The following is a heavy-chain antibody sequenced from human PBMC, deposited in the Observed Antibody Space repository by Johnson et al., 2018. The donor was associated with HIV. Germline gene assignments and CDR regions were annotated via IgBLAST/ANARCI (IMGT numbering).Heavy chain of an antibody. Sequence: VQLVESGGGLVQPGGSLRLSCAASGFTVSSNYMSWVRQAPGKGLEWVSVIYSGGSTYYADSVKGRFTISRDNSKNTRYRQMNSLRAEDTDVYYCARTGRAVAGTPNAFDIWGQGTMVTVSS. D-gene: IGHD6-19*01. CDR2: IYSGGST. J-gene: IGHJ3*02. V-gene: IGHV3-66*01. CDR3: ARTGRAVAGTPNAFDI. CDR1: GFTVSSNY.